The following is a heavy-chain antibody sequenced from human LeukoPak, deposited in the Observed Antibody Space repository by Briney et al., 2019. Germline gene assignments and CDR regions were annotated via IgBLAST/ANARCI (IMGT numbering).Heavy chain of an antibody. D-gene: IGHD1-26*01. Sequence: GGSLRLSCAASGFNFSSYGMSWVRQAPEKGLEWVSVISGSGGSTYYADSVKGRFTISRDNSKNTLYLQMNSLRAEDTAVYYCAKGSGSYLSPPYYFDYWGQGTLVTVSS. CDR1: GFNFSSYG. V-gene: IGHV3-23*01. CDR2: ISGSGGST. CDR3: AKGSGSYLSPPYYFDY. J-gene: IGHJ4*02.